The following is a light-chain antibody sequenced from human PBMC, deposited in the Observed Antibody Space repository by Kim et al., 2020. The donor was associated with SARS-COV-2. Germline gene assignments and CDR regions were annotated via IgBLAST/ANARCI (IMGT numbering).Light chain of an antibody. J-gene: IGLJ3*02. Sequence: QSALTQPASVSGSPGQSITISCTGTGSDVGRYNLVAWYQQYAGKAPKLMIFEVNKRPSGVSARFSGSKSGNTASLTISGLQPEDEADYYCCSNAGSSTWVFGGGTQLTVL. CDR2: EVN. CDR3: CSNAGSSTWV. V-gene: IGLV2-23*02. CDR1: GSDVGRYNL.